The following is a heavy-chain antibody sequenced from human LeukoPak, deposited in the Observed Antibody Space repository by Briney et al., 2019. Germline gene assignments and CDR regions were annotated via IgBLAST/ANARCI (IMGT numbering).Heavy chain of an antibody. CDR1: GGSISSGGYS. CDR2: IYHSGST. CDR3: ARGGYGIEAFDI. Sequence: SETLSLTCAVSGGSISSGGYSWSWIRQPPGKGLEWIGYIYHSGSTYYNPSLKSRVTISVDRSKNQFSLKLSSVTAADTAVYYCARGGYGIEAFDIWGQGTMVTVSS. V-gene: IGHV4-30-2*01. J-gene: IGHJ3*02. D-gene: IGHD5-12*01.